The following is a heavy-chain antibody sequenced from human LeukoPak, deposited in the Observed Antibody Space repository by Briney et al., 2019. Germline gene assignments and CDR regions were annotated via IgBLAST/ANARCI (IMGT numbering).Heavy chain of an antibody. Sequence: PSETLSLTRTVSGGSISSYYWSWIRQPPGKGLEWIGYIYYSGSTNYNPSLKSRVTISVDTSKNQFSLKLSSVTAADTAVYYCARLSRVANGVYFDNWGQGTLVTVSS. V-gene: IGHV4-59*08. J-gene: IGHJ4*02. CDR3: ARLSRVANGVYFDN. D-gene: IGHD2-15*01. CDR1: GGSISSYY. CDR2: IYYSGST.